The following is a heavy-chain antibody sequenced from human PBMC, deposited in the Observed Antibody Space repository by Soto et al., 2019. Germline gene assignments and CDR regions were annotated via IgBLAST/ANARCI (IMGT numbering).Heavy chain of an antibody. CDR2: ISYDGSNK. CDR1: GFTFSSYS. V-gene: IGHV3-30-3*01. D-gene: IGHD2-15*01. J-gene: IGHJ4*02. CDR3: ARESCSGGSCYFDY. Sequence: GGSLILSCAASGFTFSSYSMHWVRQAPGKGLEWVAVISYDGSNKYYADSVKGRFTISRDNSKNTLYLQMNSLRAEDTAVYYCARESCSGGSCYFDYWGQGTLVTVSS.